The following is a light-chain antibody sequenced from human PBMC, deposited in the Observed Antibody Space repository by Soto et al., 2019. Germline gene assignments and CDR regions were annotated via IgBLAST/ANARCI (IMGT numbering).Light chain of an antibody. J-gene: IGLJ3*02. CDR2: EVT. V-gene: IGLV2-8*01. CDR1: SSDVGGYNY. Sequence: QSVLTQPPSASGSPGQSVTISCTGTSSDVGGYNYVSWYQQYPGRAPKLMIYEVTKRPSGVPDRFSGSKSGNTASLTVSGLQAEDEADYYGRSYAASNSFYFVFGGGTKLTVL. CDR3: RSYAASNSFYFV.